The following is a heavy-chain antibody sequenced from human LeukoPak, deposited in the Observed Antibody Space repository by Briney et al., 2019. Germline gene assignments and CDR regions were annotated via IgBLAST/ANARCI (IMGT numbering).Heavy chain of an antibody. V-gene: IGHV3-53*01. CDR3: TKDYYYLLPTD. CDR2: IYSDGST. J-gene: IGHJ4*02. CDR1: GFTVSSNY. D-gene: IGHD3-10*01. Sequence: GGSLRLSCAASGFTVSSNYMSWVRQAPGKGLEWVSVIYSDGSTYSADSVKGRFTVSRDNSKNTLYLQMNSLRAEDTAVYYCTKDYYYLLPTDWGQGTLVTVSS.